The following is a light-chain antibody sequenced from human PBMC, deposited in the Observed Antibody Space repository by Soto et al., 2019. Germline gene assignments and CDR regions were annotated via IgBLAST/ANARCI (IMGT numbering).Light chain of an antibody. V-gene: IGKV1-33*01. Sequence: DIQMSQSPSTLSASVGGRDPIGCRARQSISSWLAWYQQKPGKAPKLLIYDASNLETGVPSRFSGSGSGTDFTFTISNLQPEDIATYYCQHYDNFPSTFGQGTRLEIK. J-gene: IGKJ5*01. CDR2: DAS. CDR1: QSISSW. CDR3: QHYDNFPST.